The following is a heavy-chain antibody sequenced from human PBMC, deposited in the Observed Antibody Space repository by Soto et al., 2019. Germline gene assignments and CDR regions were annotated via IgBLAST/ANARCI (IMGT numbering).Heavy chain of an antibody. CDR1: GFTFSSYA. V-gene: IGHV3-23*01. CDR3: AKGHRVYYYFMDV. J-gene: IGHJ6*03. CDR2: ISGSGSTT. Sequence: EVQLLESGGGLVQPGGSLRLSCADSGFTFSSYAMSWVRQAPGKGLEWVSSISGSGSTTYYADSVKGRFTISRDNSKNTLFLQMNSLRAEDTAVDYCAKGHRVYYYFMDVWGKGTTVTVSS.